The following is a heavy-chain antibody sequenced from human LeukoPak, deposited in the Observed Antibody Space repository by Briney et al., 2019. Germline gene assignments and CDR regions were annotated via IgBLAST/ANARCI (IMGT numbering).Heavy chain of an antibody. CDR1: GFSFSYYG. Sequence: PGGSLRLSCAASGFSFSYYGMHWVRQAPGKGLEWVAFIQNDGNSKNYADSVKGRFTISRDTSKNTLYLQMNSLRSEDTAVYYCARGQVVGGNPFYYYYYYMDVWGKGTTVTVSS. CDR2: IQNDGNSK. D-gene: IGHD4-23*01. CDR3: ARGQVVGGNPFYYYYYYMDV. J-gene: IGHJ6*03. V-gene: IGHV3-30*02.